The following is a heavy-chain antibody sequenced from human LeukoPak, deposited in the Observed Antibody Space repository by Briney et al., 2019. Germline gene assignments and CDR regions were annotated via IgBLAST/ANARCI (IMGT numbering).Heavy chain of an antibody. Sequence: GASVKVSCKASGYTFTSYDINWVRQATGQGLEWMGWMNPNSGNAGYAQKFQGRVTITRNTSISTAYMELSSLRSEDTAVYYCARGCSSTSCSTDYWGQGTLVTVSS. CDR1: GYTFTSYD. CDR3: ARGCSSTSCSTDY. J-gene: IGHJ4*02. D-gene: IGHD2-2*01. CDR2: MNPNSGNA. V-gene: IGHV1-8*03.